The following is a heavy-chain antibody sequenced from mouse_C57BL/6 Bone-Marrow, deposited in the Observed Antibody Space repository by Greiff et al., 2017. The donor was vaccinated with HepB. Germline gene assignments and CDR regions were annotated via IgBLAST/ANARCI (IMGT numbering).Heavy chain of an antibody. CDR2: IRSKSSNYAT. CDR1: GFTFNTYA. Sequence: DVMLVESGGGLVQPKGSLKLSCAASGFTFNTYAMHWVRQAPGKGLEWVARIRSKSSNYATYYADSVKDRFTISRDDSQSMLYLQMNNLKTEDTAMYYCVRGGGYDGRKNAMDYWGQGTSVTVSS. J-gene: IGHJ4*01. CDR3: VRGGGYDGRKNAMDY. D-gene: IGHD2-2*01. V-gene: IGHV10-3*01.